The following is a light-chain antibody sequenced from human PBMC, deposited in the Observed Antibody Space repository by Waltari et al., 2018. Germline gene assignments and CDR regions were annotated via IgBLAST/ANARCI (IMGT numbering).Light chain of an antibody. CDR1: TNAVGNYNI. CDR2: EVN. CDR3: FSYTGDTTLYV. J-gene: IGLJ1*01. V-gene: IGLV2-23*02. Sequence: QSALTQPASVSGSPGQSITISCTGTTNAVGNYNIVTWYQQYPGKGPQLIIYEVNKRPSVVSHRFSGSKSRNTASLTISGLQAEDEADYYCFSYTGDTTLYVFGTGTKVTVL.